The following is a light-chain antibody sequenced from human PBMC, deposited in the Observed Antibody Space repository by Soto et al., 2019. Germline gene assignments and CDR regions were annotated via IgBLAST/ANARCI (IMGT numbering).Light chain of an antibody. CDR2: GAS. CDR1: QSVTSN. J-gene: IGKJ2*01. Sequence: EIVMTQSPATLSVSPGERATLSCRASQSVTSNLAWYQQKAGQAPRLLIYGASTRANSIPGRFSGSGSGTEFTLTISSLQSEDFAVYYCQQYNNWPFYTFGQGTKLEIK. V-gene: IGKV3D-15*01. CDR3: QQYNNWPFYT.